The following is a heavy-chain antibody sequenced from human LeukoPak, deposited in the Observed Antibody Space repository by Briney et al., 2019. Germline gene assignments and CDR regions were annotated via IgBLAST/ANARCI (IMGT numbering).Heavy chain of an antibody. V-gene: IGHV4-38-2*01. D-gene: IGHD6-19*01. CDR3: ARHASGGDY. Sequence: PSETLSLACAVSGYSISSGYYWGWIRQPPGKGLEWIGSIYHSGSTYYNPSLKSPFTISVDTSKNQFSLKLSSVTAADTAVYYCARHASGGDYWGQGTLVTVSS. CDR1: GYSISSGYY. CDR2: IYHSGST. J-gene: IGHJ4*02.